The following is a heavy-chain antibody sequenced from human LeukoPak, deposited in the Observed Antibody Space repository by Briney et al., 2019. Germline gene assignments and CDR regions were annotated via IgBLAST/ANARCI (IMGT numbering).Heavy chain of an antibody. Sequence: GGSLRLSCAASGFTLSSYTMGWVRQAPGKGLEWVSTISSGGSTYYPDSMKGRFTISRDSSKNTLYLQMNSLRGEDTAVYYCAKGGVMGARETDYWGQGTLVTVSS. CDR1: GFTLSSYT. V-gene: IGHV3-23*01. J-gene: IGHJ4*02. CDR3: AKGGVMGARETDY. D-gene: IGHD2-8*01. CDR2: ISSGGST.